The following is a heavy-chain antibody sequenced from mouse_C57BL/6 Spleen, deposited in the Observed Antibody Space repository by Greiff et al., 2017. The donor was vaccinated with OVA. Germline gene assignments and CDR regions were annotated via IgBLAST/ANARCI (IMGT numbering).Heavy chain of an antibody. CDR1: GYAFSSSW. D-gene: IGHD2-2*01. J-gene: IGHJ1*03. CDR3: ASGSRYWYFDV. Sequence: VKLQESGPELVKPGASVKISCKASGYAFSSSWMNWVKQRPGKGLEWIGRIYPGDGDTNYNGKFKGKATLTADKSSSTAYMQLSSLTSEDSAVYFCASGSRYWYFDVWGTGTTVTVSS. V-gene: IGHV1-82*01. CDR2: IYPGDGDT.